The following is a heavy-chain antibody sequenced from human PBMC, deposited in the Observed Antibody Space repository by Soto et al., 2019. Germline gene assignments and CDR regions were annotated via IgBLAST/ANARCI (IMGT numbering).Heavy chain of an antibody. CDR2: INQGGSEK. Sequence: GGSLRLSCAASGFTFSNYWMSWVRQAPGKGLEWVAKINQGGSEKWSADSVKGRFTISRDNAKNSLYLQLNSLGAEDTAVYYCVNDDGDYSFDYWGQGTLVTVS. J-gene: IGHJ4*02. CDR1: GFTFSNYW. D-gene: IGHD4-17*01. CDR3: VNDDGDYSFDY. V-gene: IGHV3-7*03.